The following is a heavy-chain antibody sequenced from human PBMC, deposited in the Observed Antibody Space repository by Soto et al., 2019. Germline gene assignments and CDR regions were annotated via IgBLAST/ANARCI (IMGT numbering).Heavy chain of an antibody. J-gene: IGHJ6*03. CDR2: ISGSGDNI. Sequence: GGSLRLSCAASGFTLSGSSMTWVRQAPGKGLEWVSRISGSGDNINYAASVKGRFTISRDTSKNTLYLQMNNLRVEDTAVYYCAKPDCSTSDCYRNMDVWGSGTTVTVS. V-gene: IGHV3-23*01. D-gene: IGHD2-2*02. CDR1: GFTLSGSS. CDR3: AKPDCSTSDCYRNMDV.